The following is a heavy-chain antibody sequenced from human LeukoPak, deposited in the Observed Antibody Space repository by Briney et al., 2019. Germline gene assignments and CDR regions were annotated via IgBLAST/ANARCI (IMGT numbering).Heavy chain of an antibody. D-gene: IGHD4-11*01. J-gene: IGHJ5*02. Sequence: PSETLSLTCAVYGGSFSGYYWSWIRQPPGKGLEWIGEINHSGSTNYNPSLKSRVTISVDTSKNQFSLKLSSVTAADTAVYYCARVLVYSNYVRVSGWFYPWGQGTLVTVSS. CDR3: ARVLVYSNYVRVSGWFYP. CDR2: INHSGST. CDR1: GGSFSGYY. V-gene: IGHV4-34*01.